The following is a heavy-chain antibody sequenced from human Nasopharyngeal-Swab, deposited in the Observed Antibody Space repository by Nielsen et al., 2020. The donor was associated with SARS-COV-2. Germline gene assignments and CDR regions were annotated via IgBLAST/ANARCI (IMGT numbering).Heavy chain of an antibody. Sequence: WIRQPPGKGLEWIGSIYYSGSTYYNPSLKSRVTISVDTSKNQFSLKLSSVTAADTAVYYCARGYGDYDYWGQGTLVTVSS. CDR3: ARGYGDYDY. CDR2: IYYSGST. V-gene: IGHV4-39*07. D-gene: IGHD4-17*01. J-gene: IGHJ4*02.